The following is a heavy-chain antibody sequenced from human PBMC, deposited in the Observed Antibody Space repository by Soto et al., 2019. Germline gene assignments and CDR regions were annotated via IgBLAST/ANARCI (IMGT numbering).Heavy chain of an antibody. CDR3: ARGGKGYSYGSHFDY. D-gene: IGHD5-18*01. CDR1: GFTFSTYA. V-gene: IGHV3-30-3*01. CDR2: ISYEGTNK. Sequence: QVQLVESGGGVVQPGRSLRLSCAASGFTFSTYAMHWVRQAPGKGLEWVAVISYEGTNKYYADSVKGRFTISRDNSKNTLYLEVNSLRAEDTAFYYCARGGKGYSYGSHFDYWGQGTLVTVSS. J-gene: IGHJ4*02.